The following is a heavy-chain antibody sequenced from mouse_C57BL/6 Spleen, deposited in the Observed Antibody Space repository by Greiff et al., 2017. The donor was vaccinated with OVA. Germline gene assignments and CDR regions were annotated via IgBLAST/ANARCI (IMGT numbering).Heavy chain of an antibody. CDR3: ARDDGYLYAMDY. Sequence: QVQLKESGPGLVAPSQSLSITCTVSGFSLTSYGVHWVRQPPGKGLEWLVVIWSDGSTTYNSALKSRLSISKDNSKSQVFVKMNSLQTDDTAMYYCARDDGYLYAMDYWGQGTSVTVSS. V-gene: IGHV2-6*03. D-gene: IGHD2-3*01. CDR2: IWSDGST. J-gene: IGHJ4*01. CDR1: GFSLTSYG.